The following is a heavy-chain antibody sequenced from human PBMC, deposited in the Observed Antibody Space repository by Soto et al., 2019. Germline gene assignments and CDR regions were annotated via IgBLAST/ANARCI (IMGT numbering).Heavy chain of an antibody. CDR1: GFTFGDSY. CDR2: ISRGSRYP. D-gene: IGHD2-15*01. V-gene: IGHV3-11*06. Sequence: GGSLRLSGAGSGFTFGDSYMSWIRKAPGKGLEWISYISRGSRYPAYADAVKGRVTSSRDNAQRSLYLQMMGLTAEDTAIYYCVRGGGGGLFDPWGQGTMVTVSS. J-gene: IGHJ5*02. CDR3: VRGGGGGLFDP.